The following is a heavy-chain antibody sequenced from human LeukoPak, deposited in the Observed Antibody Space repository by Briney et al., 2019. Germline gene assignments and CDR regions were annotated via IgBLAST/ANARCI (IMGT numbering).Heavy chain of an antibody. CDR3: ARDSDLIVVVPAADRDAFDI. CDR1: GGTFSSYA. V-gene: IGHV1-69*05. Sequence: GASVKVSCKASGGTFSSYAISWVRQAPGQGLEWMGRIIPIFGTANYAQKLQGRVTMTTDTSTSTAYMELRSLRSDDTAVYYCARDSDLIVVVPAADRDAFDIWGQGTMVTVSS. J-gene: IGHJ3*02. D-gene: IGHD2-2*01. CDR2: IIPIFGTA.